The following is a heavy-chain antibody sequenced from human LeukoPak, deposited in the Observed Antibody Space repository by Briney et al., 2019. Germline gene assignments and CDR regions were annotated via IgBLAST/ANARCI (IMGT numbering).Heavy chain of an antibody. V-gene: IGHV1-8*01. J-gene: IGHJ4*02. CDR3: ARDLDSFVIGDPVGNNPAQH. Sequence: ASVKVSCKASGYTFTSYDINWVRQATGQGLEWMGWMNPNSGNTGYAQKFQGRVTMTRNTSISTAYMELSSLRSEDTAVYYCARDLDSFVIGDPVGNNPAQHWGQGTLVTVSS. CDR1: GYTFTSYD. CDR2: MNPNSGNT. D-gene: IGHD3-16*02.